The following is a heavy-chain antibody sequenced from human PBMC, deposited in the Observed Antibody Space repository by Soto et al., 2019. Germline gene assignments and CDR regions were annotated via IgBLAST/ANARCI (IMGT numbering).Heavy chain of an antibody. J-gene: IGHJ5*02. CDR3: ARVSVVVPAATSPFDP. Sequence: VGSLRLSCAASGFTFSSYEMNWVRQAPGKGLEWVSYISSSGSTIYYADSVKGRFTISRDNAKNSLYLQMNSLRAEDTAVYYCARVSVVVPAATSPFDPWGQGTLVTVSS. D-gene: IGHD2-2*01. V-gene: IGHV3-48*03. CDR2: ISSSGSTI. CDR1: GFTFSSYE.